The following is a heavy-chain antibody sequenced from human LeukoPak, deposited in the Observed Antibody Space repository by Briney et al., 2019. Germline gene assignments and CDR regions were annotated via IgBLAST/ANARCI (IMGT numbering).Heavy chain of an antibody. CDR1: GGTFSSYA. CDR2: IIPIFGTA. D-gene: IGHD3-10*01. J-gene: IGHJ5*02. CDR3: ARDEGSGSYYNSNWFDP. Sequence: SVKVSCKASGGTFSSYAISWVRQAPGQGLEWMGGIIPIFGTANYAQKLQGRVTMTTDTSTSTAYMELRSLRSDDTAVYYCARDEGSGSYYNSNWFDPWGQGTLVTVSS. V-gene: IGHV1-69*05.